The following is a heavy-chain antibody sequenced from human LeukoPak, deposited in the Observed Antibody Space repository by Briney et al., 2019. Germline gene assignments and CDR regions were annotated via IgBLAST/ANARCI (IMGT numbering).Heavy chain of an antibody. CDR1: GFTFDTYG. CDR2: VSGSGNYM. CDR3: AKGGHPAVVTTRFDS. D-gene: IGHD2-21*02. V-gene: IGHV3-23*01. J-gene: IGHJ5*01. Sequence: GGSLRLSCAASGFTFDTYGMSWVRQAPGKGLEWVSSVSGSGNYMYYKDSVKDRFTISRDNSKNTLLLQMNSLRAEDSAVYYCAKGGHPAVVTTRFDSWGQGTLVTVSS.